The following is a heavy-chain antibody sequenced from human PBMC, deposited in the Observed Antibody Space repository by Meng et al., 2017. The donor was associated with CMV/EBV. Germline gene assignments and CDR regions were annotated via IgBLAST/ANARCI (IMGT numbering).Heavy chain of an antibody. CDR1: GGSISSYY. Sequence: GSLRLSCTVSGGSISSYYWSWIRQPPGKGLEWIGYIYYSGSTNYNPSLKSRVTISVDTSKNQFSLKLSSVTAADTAVYYCARGVYDFWSGYYPKYYFDYWGQGTLVTVPQ. CDR2: IYYSGST. CDR3: ARGVYDFWSGYYPKYYFDY. J-gene: IGHJ4*02. V-gene: IGHV4-59*01. D-gene: IGHD3-3*01.